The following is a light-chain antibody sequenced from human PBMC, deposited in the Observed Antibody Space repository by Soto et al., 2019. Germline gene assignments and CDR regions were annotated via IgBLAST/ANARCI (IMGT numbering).Light chain of an antibody. V-gene: IGLV1-44*01. CDR1: RSNIGTYT. CDR2: RNH. Sequence: QSVLTQSPSASATPGQRVTISCSGGRSNIGTYTVNWYQQLPGTAPTLLIFRNHQRPSGVPDRFSGSKSGTSASLAISGPQSVDEADYYCAAWDDSLRAVVFVGGTQLTVL. J-gene: IGLJ2*01. CDR3: AAWDDSLRAVV.